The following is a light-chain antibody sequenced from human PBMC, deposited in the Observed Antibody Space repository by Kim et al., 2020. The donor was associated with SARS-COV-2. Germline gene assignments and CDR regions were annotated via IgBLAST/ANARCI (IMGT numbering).Light chain of an antibody. J-gene: IGKJ5*01. CDR3: QQSYTTPRT. Sequence: DIQMTQSPSSLSASVGDRVTITCRASQSITNYLSWYQQKPGKAPNLLIYAASSLQSGVPSRFSGSGSGADFTLTISSPQPEDFATYYCQQSYTTPRTFGQGTRLEIK. CDR2: AAS. CDR1: QSITNY. V-gene: IGKV1-39*01.